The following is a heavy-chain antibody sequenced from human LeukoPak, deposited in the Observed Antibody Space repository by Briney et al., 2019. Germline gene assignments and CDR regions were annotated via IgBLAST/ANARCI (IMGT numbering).Heavy chain of an antibody. Sequence: SETLSLTCTVSGGSVTTYHWSWIRQPPGKGLEWIGYIYYSGSINYNPSLNSRVTISLDTSKNEFSLKLRSVTAADTAVYYCARYPGACGDSYYFDYWGQGTRVTVPS. J-gene: IGHJ4*02. CDR1: GGSVTTYH. CDR2: IYYSGSI. D-gene: IGHD4-17*01. CDR3: ARYPGACGDSYYFDY. V-gene: IGHV4-59*02.